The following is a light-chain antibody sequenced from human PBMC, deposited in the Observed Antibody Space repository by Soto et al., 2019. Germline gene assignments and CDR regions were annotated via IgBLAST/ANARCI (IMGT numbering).Light chain of an antibody. CDR2: YDS. V-gene: IGLV3-21*04. CDR1: NIGSKS. Sequence: SYELTQPPSVSVAPGKTARITCGGNNIGSKSVHWYQQKPGQARVLVIYYDSDRPSGIPERFSGSNSGNTATLTISRVEAGDEADYYCQVLDSSSDQGVFGAGTKVTVL. J-gene: IGLJ1*01. CDR3: QVLDSSSDQGV.